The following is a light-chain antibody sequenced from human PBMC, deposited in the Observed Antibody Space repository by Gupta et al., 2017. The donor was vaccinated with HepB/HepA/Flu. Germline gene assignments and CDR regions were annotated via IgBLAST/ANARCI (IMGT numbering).Light chain of an antibody. Sequence: DMQTTQSPSSLSASVGDRVTITCRASQRITSYLNWYQQKPGKAPKLLIYAASRVQSRVPSRFSGSDTCAHLTLTISTLQPEDFATSYCQLRYSTPSTFGHGTNVDIK. V-gene: IGKV1-39*01. CDR3: QLRYSTPST. J-gene: IGKJ3*01. CDR1: QRITSY. CDR2: AAS.